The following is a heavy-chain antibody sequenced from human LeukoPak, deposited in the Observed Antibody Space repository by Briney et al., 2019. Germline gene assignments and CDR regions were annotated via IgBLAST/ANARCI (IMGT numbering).Heavy chain of an antibody. D-gene: IGHD4/OR15-4a*01. V-gene: IGHV4-34*01. CDR2: INHSGST. CDR1: GGSFSGYY. Sequence: PSETLSLTCAVYGGSFSGYYWSWIRQPPGKGLEWIGEINHSGSTNYNPSLKSRVTISVDTSKNQFSLKLSSVTATDTAVYYCARHDYGATRFDYWGQGTLVTVSS. CDR3: ARHDYGATRFDY. J-gene: IGHJ4*02.